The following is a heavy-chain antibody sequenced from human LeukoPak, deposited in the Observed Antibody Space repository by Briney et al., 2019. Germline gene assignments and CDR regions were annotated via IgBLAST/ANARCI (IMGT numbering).Heavy chain of an antibody. Sequence: GGSLRLSCAASGFTFSSYAMHWVRQAPGKGLEWVAVISYDGSNKYYADSVKGRFTISRDNSKNTQYLQMNSLRAEDTAVYYCAKGYCGGDCPFDYWGQGTLVTVSS. CDR2: ISYDGSNK. CDR1: GFTFSSYA. CDR3: AKGYCGGDCPFDY. V-gene: IGHV3-30-3*01. D-gene: IGHD2-21*01. J-gene: IGHJ4*02.